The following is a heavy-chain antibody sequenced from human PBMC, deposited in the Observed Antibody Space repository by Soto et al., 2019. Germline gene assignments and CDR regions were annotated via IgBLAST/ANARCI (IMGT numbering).Heavy chain of an antibody. D-gene: IGHD2-15*01. V-gene: IGHV3-66*01. CDR2: IQSGGPT. Sequence: LGGSLRLSCAASGFTVSSKYMSWVRQAPGKGLEWVSLIQSGGPTYYADSVKGRFTISRDTSENTLHLQMDSLRAEDTAVYYCARDDVLCDGGRCYGVPLDVSGKGTTVTVSS. CDR3: ARDDVLCDGGRCYGVPLDV. J-gene: IGHJ6*04. CDR1: GFTVSSKY.